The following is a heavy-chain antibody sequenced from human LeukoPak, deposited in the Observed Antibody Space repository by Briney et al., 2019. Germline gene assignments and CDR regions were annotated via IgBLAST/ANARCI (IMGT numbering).Heavy chain of an antibody. J-gene: IGHJ4*02. D-gene: IGHD3-10*01. CDR2: ISYDGSNK. CDR3: AKDEALQYYYGSETSGIDY. Sequence: GGSLRLSCAASGFTFSSYAMHWVRQAPGKGLEWVTVISYDGSNKYYADSVKGRFTISGDNSKNTLYLQANSLRPEDTAVYYCAKDEALQYYYGSETSGIDYWGQGTLVTVSS. CDR1: GFTFSSYA. V-gene: IGHV3-30*18.